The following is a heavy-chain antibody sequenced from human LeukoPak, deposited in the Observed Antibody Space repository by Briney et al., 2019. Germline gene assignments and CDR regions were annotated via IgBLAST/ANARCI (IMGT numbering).Heavy chain of an antibody. CDR2: IIPIFGTA. Sequence: SVKVSFEASGGTFSSYAISWVRQAPGQGLEWMGGIIPIFGTANYAQKFQGRVTITTDESTSTAYMELSSLRSEDTAVYYCARGLPRGSSSYFDYWGQGTLVTVSS. D-gene: IGHD6-6*01. V-gene: IGHV1-69*05. CDR1: GGTFSSYA. J-gene: IGHJ4*02. CDR3: ARGLPRGSSSYFDY.